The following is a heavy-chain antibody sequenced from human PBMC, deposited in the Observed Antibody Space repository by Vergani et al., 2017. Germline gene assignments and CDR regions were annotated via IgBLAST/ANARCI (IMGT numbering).Heavy chain of an antibody. J-gene: IGHJ6*02. CDR1: GYTFTSYY. D-gene: IGHD6-13*01. CDR3: ARGAAAPLYYYDGMDV. V-gene: IGHV1-46*03. Sequence: QVQLVQSGAEVKKPGASVKVSCKASGYTFTSYYMHWVRQAPGQGLEWMGIINPSGGSTSYAQKFQGRVTMTRDTSTSTVYMVLSSLRSEDTAVYYCARGAAAPLYYYDGMDVWGQGTTVTVSS. CDR2: INPSGGST.